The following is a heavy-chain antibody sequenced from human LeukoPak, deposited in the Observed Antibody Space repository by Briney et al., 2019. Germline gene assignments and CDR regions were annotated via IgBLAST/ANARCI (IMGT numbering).Heavy chain of an antibody. CDR3: AKDPLIFVVVTAHWYFDL. D-gene: IGHD2-21*02. CDR1: GFPFNHYA. Sequence: GGSLRLSCAASGFPFNHYAMTWVRQAPGKGPEWVSSISNGGDGTFYADSVKGRFTISRDNSKNTVYLQMNSLRADDTAVYYCAKDPLIFVVVTAHWYFDLWGRGTLVTVSS. J-gene: IGHJ2*01. CDR2: ISNGGDGT. V-gene: IGHV3-23*01.